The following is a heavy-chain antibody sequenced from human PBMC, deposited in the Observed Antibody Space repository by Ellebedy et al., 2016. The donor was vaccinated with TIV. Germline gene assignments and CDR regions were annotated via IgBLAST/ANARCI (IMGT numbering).Heavy chain of an antibody. CDR1: GFTFSGYA. CDR2: IGSSGGSI. V-gene: IGHV3-23*01. J-gene: IGHJ4*02. D-gene: IGHD6-19*01. Sequence: GGSLRLSCEASGFTFSGYAMNWVRQAPGKGLHWVSSIGSSGGSIFNADFVRGRFTISRDNSKNTLYLELSRVEAADTAVYYCARQGSGWYELDSWGQGTLVAVSS. CDR3: ARQGSGWYELDS.